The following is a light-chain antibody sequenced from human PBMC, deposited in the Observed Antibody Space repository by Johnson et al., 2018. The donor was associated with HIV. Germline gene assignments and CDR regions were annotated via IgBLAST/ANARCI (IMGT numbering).Light chain of an antibody. CDR3: GTWDSSLSAHYV. CDR1: SSNIGNNY. Sequence: QSMLTQPPSVSAAPGQKVTISCSGSSSNIGNNYVSWYQQLPGTAPKFLIYDNNKRPSGIPDRFSGSKSGTSATLGITGLQTGDEADYYCGTWDSSLSAHYVFGTGTKITVL. J-gene: IGLJ1*01. V-gene: IGLV1-51*01. CDR2: DNN.